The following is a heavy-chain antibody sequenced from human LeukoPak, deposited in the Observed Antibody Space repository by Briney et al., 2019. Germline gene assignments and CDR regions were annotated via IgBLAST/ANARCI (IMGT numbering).Heavy chain of an antibody. V-gene: IGHV1-24*01. CDR1: GYTLTELS. Sequence: ASVKVSCKVSGYTLTELSMHWVRQAPGKGLERMGGFDPEDGETIYAQKFQGRVTMTEDTSTDTAYMELSSLRSEDTAVYYCATVVVPAAINYYYYGMDVWGQGTTVTVSS. J-gene: IGHJ6*02. CDR2: FDPEDGET. D-gene: IGHD2-2*02. CDR3: ATVVVPAAINYYYYGMDV.